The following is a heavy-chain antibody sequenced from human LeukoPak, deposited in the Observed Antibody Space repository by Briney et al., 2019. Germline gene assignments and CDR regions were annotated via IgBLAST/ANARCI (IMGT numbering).Heavy chain of an antibody. CDR3: ARGDYGDFQKFDY. D-gene: IGHD4-17*01. J-gene: IGHJ4*02. Sequence: PVKVSCKASGGTFSSYAISWVRQAPGQGLEWMGGIIPIFGTANYAQKFQGRVTITAGESTSTAYMELSSLRSEDTAVYYCARGDYGDFQKFDYWGQGTLVTVSS. CDR1: GGTFSSYA. CDR2: IIPIFGTA. V-gene: IGHV1-69*01.